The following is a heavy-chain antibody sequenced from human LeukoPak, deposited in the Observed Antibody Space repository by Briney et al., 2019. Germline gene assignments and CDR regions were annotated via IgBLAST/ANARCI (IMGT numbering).Heavy chain of an antibody. CDR3: AKNKGWELPAELDS. J-gene: IGHJ4*02. Sequence: GGSLRLSCAASGFTFSSSGMSWVRQAPGKGLEWVANINQDGDEKYYVDSVKGRFTISRDDAQTSVYLQLSNLRPEDTAVYYCAKNKGWELPAELDSWGQGALVIVSS. D-gene: IGHD2-15*01. V-gene: IGHV3-7*01. CDR1: GFTFSSSG. CDR2: INQDGDEK.